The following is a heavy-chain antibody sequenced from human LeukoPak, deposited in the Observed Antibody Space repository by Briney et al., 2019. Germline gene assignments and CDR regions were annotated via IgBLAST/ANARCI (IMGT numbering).Heavy chain of an antibody. CDR2: ISGSGGST. V-gene: IGHV3-23*01. J-gene: IGHJ4*02. Sequence: PGGSLRLSCAASGFTFSSYGMSWVRQAPGKGLEWVSAISGSGGSTYYADSVKGRFTISRDNSKNTLYLQMNSLRAEDTAVYYCAPGYCSGGSCYSGYYFDYWGQGTLVTVSS. CDR3: APGYCSGGSCYSGYYFDY. D-gene: IGHD2-15*01. CDR1: GFTFSSYG.